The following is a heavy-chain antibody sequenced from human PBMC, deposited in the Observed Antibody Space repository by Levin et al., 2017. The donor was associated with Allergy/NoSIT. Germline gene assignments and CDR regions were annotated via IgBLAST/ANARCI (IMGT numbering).Heavy chain of an antibody. CDR3: VRGNQNWFDP. CDR2: IYYSGST. Sequence: SETLSLTCTVSGGSISSSSYYWGWIRQPPGKGLEWIGSIYYSGSTYYNPSLKSRVTISVDTSKNQFSLKLSSVTAADTAVYYCVRGNQNWFDPWGQGTLVTVSS. J-gene: IGHJ5*02. CDR1: GGSISSSSYY. V-gene: IGHV4-39*01. D-gene: IGHD4-23*01.